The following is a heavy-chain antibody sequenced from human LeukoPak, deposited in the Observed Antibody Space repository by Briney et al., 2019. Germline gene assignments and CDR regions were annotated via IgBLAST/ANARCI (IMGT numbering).Heavy chain of an antibody. V-gene: IGHV4-59*12. Sequence: SETLSLTCTVSGGSISSYYWSWIRQPPGKGLEWIGYIYYSGSTNYNPSLKSRVTISVDTSKNQFSLQLTSVTPADTAVYYCARGAVYSSSWFAFDYWGQGTLVTVSS. CDR3: ARGAVYSSSWFAFDY. CDR2: IYYSGST. D-gene: IGHD6-13*01. CDR1: GGSISSYY. J-gene: IGHJ4*02.